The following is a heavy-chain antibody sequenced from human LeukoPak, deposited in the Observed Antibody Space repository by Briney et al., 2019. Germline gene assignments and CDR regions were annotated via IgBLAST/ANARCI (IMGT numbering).Heavy chain of an antibody. Sequence: GGSLRLSCTAPGFTLSAYWMGWVRQAPGKGLVWVARSKYDGTTTTYADSVKGRFTISRDNPKNTLYLQMNSLRADDTAVYYCAKSDYFDPWGLETVVTVSS. CDR2: SKYDGTTT. CDR3: AKSDYFDP. J-gene: IGHJ5*02. D-gene: IGHD4/OR15-4a*01. CDR1: GFTLSAYW. V-gene: IGHV3-74*03.